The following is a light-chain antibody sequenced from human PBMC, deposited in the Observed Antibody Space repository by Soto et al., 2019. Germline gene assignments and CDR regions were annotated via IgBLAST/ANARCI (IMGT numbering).Light chain of an antibody. J-gene: IGKJ1*01. Sequence: ILFTQSSGTPSPSPGERATLSRMASQSVSNNYLAWYQQKPGQAPRLLIYGASNRATGIPDRFSGSGSGTDFTLTISRLEPEDFAVYYCQQYGSSGTFGQGTKVDIK. V-gene: IGKV3-20*01. CDR3: QQYGSSGT. CDR2: GAS. CDR1: QSVSNNY.